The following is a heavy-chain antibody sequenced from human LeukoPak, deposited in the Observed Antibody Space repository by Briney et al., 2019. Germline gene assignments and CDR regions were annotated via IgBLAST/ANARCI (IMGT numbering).Heavy chain of an antibody. Sequence: PSETLSLTCTVSGGSITYYYWSWIRQPPGKGLEWIGYIYYSGSTNYNPSLKSRVIISVDTSKNQFSLKLSSLTAADTAVYYCARGGSHYDVFDIWGQGTMVTVSS. D-gene: IGHD1-26*01. V-gene: IGHV4-59*01. CDR1: GGSITYYY. J-gene: IGHJ3*02. CDR3: ARGGSHYDVFDI. CDR2: IYYSGST.